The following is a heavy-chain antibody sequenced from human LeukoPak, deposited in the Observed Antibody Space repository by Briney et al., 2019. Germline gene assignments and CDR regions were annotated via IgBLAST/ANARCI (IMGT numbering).Heavy chain of an antibody. J-gene: IGHJ5*02. Sequence: GGSLRLSCAASGFTSDDYAMHWVRQAPGKGLEWVSGISWNSGSIGYADSVKGRFTISRDNAKNSLYLQMNSLRAEDTALYYCAKGSYGDYVGNWFDPWGQGTLVTVSS. CDR3: AKGSYGDYVGNWFDP. CDR1: GFTSDDYA. CDR2: ISWNSGSI. V-gene: IGHV3-9*02. D-gene: IGHD4-17*01.